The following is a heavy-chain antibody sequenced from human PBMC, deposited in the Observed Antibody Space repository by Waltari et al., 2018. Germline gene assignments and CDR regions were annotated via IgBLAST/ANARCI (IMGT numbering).Heavy chain of an antibody. Sequence: QVQLVQSGAEVKKPGSSVKVSCKASGGPFSSYAISWVRQAPGQGLEWMGGIIPFRGIANYAPKFQGRVTITADKSTSTAYMERSSLRSEDTAVYYCAREEDSSGWYYWGQGTLVTVSS. V-gene: IGHV1-69*10. J-gene: IGHJ4*02. CDR2: IIPFRGIA. D-gene: IGHD6-19*01. CDR3: AREEDSSGWYY. CDR1: GGPFSSYA.